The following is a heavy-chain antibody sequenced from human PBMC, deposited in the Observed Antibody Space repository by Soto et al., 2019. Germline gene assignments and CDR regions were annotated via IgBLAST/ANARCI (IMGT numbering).Heavy chain of an antibody. CDR2: MDYSGST. CDR3: ARTPDI. Sequence: PSETLSLTCTVSGGSIIASSYYWVWIRQPPGKGLEWIGSMDYSGSTYYNPSLKSRVTISVDTSKNQFSLKLSSVTAADTAVYYCARTPDIWGHGTMVTVSS. CDR1: GGSIIASSYY. J-gene: IGHJ3*02. V-gene: IGHV4-39*07.